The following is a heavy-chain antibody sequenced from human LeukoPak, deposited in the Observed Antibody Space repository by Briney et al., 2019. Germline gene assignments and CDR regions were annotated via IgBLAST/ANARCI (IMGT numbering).Heavy chain of an antibody. V-gene: IGHV3-23*01. D-gene: IGHD3-22*01. Sequence: GGSLRLSCAASGITFSSYAMSWVRQAPGKGLEWVSGIITGGSTYYADSVKGRFTISRDNSKNTLYLQMNSLRAEDTAVYYCATYDATGSYYSFENWGQGTLVTVSS. CDR3: ATYDATGSYYSFEN. J-gene: IGHJ4*02. CDR1: GITFSSYA. CDR2: IITGGST.